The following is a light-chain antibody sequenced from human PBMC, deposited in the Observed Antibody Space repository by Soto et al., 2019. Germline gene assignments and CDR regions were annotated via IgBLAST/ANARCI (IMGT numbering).Light chain of an antibody. Sequence: QSVLTQPTSVSGSTGQSISISCTGNHNDIGTYDYVSWYQQHPGRAPRLLIHGVTTRASGISDRFSASKSGLTASLTISGLQPEDEADYYCSSFTSNRIYVFGPGTKVTVL. CDR1: HNDIGTYDY. J-gene: IGLJ1*01. V-gene: IGLV2-14*03. CDR3: SSFTSNRIYV. CDR2: GVT.